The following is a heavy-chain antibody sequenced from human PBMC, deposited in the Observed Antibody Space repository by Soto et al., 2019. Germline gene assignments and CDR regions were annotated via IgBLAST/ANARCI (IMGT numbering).Heavy chain of an antibody. Sequence: QVQLVESGGGVVQPGRSLGLSCVASGFSFSSYGMHWVRQAPGKGLEWVALIWYDGSNKYYADSVKGRFTISRHNSKNTLYLQMSSLRADDTAVYYCARAGVSTDYYYGMDVWGQGTTVTVSS. V-gene: IGHV3-33*01. CDR2: IWYDGSNK. J-gene: IGHJ6*02. CDR1: GFSFSSYG. CDR3: ARAGVSTDYYYGMDV.